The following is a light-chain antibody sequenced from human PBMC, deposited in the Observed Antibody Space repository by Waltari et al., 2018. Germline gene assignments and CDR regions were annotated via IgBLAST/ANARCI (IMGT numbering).Light chain of an antibody. CDR1: QNIGSY. CDR2: DAS. Sequence: EIVLTQSPATLSLSPGERATPSCRASQNIGSYLVWYQQKPGQAPRLLIYDASNRATGIPARFSGSGSGTDFTLTISSLEPEDFAVYYCQRRSNWPLTFGGGTKVEIK. V-gene: IGKV3-11*01. J-gene: IGKJ4*01. CDR3: QRRSNWPLT.